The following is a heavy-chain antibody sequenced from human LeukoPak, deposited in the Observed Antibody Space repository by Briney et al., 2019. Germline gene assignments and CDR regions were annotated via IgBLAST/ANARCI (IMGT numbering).Heavy chain of an antibody. CDR2: IKQDGSEK. Sequence: GGSLRLSCAASGFTFSDYWMSWVRQAPGKGLEWVANIKQDGSEKYSVDSVKGRFTISRDNAKNSLLLQMNSLRAEDTGLYYCARDRGNGFNSYFFDYWGQGTLVTVSS. D-gene: IGHD5-24*01. CDR1: GFTFSDYW. CDR3: ARDRGNGFNSYFFDY. J-gene: IGHJ4*02. V-gene: IGHV3-7*01.